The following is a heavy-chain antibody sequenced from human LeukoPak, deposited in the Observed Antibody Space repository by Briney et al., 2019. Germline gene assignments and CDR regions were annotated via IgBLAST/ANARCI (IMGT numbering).Heavy chain of an antibody. Sequence: GGSLRLSCAATGFTVITNDMTWVRQARGKGREWVSVLYSDGNTKYADSVQGRFTISRDNSKNTLYLEMNSLSPDDTAVYYCARGVEPLAANTLAYWGQGTLVTVSS. CDR2: LYSDGNT. CDR1: GFTVITND. D-gene: IGHD1-14*01. V-gene: IGHV3-53*01. J-gene: IGHJ4*02. CDR3: ARGVEPLAANTLAY.